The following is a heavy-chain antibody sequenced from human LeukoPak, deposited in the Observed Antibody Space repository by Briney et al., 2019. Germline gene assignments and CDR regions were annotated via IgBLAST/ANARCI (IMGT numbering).Heavy chain of an antibody. J-gene: IGHJ4*02. D-gene: IGHD6-19*01. CDR3: AILPSSSGWYRGGWYFDY. V-gene: IGHV3-23*01. Sequence: GGSLRLSCAASGFTFSSYAMSWVRQAPGKGLEWVSAISGSGGSTYYADSVKGRFTISRDNSKNTLYLQMNSLRAEDTAVYYCAILPSSSGWYRGGWYFDYWGQGTLVTVSS. CDR2: ISGSGGST. CDR1: GFTFSSYA.